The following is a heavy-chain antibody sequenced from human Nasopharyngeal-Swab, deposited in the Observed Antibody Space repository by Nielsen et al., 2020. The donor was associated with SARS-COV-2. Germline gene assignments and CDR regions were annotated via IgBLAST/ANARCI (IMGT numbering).Heavy chain of an antibody. D-gene: IGHD6-6*01. CDR3: ARILYSSSPPLYDYYYYGMDV. V-gene: IGHV3-21*01. CDR2: ITSNTYK. Sequence: GGSLRLSCAASGFTFSSYTINWVRQAPGKGLEWVSSITSNTYKYYADPVKGRFTISRDNAKNSLYLQMNSLRAEDTAVYYCARILYSSSPPLYDYYYYGMDVWGQGTTVTVSS. CDR1: GFTFSSYT. J-gene: IGHJ6*02.